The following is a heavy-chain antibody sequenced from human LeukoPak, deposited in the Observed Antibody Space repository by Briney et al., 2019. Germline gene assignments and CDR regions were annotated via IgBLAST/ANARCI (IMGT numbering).Heavy chain of an antibody. CDR1: GYTFTGYY. J-gene: IGHJ6*03. D-gene: IGHD3-10*01. Sequence: GASVKVSCKSSGYTFTGYYMHWVRQAPGQGLEWMGWINPNSGGTNYAQKFQGRVTMTRDTSISTAYMELSRLRSDDTAVYYCARDPSMVRRRDYYYYYYMDVWGKGTTVTVSS. CDR2: INPNSGGT. CDR3: ARDPSMVRRRDYYYYYYMDV. V-gene: IGHV1-2*02.